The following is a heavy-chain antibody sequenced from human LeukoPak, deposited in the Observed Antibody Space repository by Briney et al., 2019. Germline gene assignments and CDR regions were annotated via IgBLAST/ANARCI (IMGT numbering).Heavy chain of an antibody. CDR1: GYSISSGYY. CDR2: IYYSGST. J-gene: IGHJ4*02. V-gene: IGHV4-38-2*02. Sequence: TSETLSLTCTVSGYSISSGYYWGWIRQPPGKGLEWIGYIYYSGSTNYNPSLKSRVTISVDTSKNQFSLKLSSVTAADTAVYYCARDGTLGLDYWGQGTLVTVSS. D-gene: IGHD7-27*01. CDR3: ARDGTLGLDY.